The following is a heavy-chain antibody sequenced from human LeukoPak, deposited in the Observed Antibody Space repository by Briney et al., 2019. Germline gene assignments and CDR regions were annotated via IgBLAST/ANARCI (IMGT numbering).Heavy chain of an antibody. V-gene: IGHV1-2*02. D-gene: IGHD1-26*01. J-gene: IGHJ4*02. CDR1: DYTRTELA. Sequence: ASVKVSCKVSDYTRTELAVHWVRQAPGKGLEWMGRIDPDSGVTDYAQKFQDRVTVTSDTSINTVYMELSRLRSDDTAVYYCARDKSIGWERYPPDYWGQGTLVTVSS. CDR2: IDPDSGVT. CDR3: ARDKSIGWERYPPDY.